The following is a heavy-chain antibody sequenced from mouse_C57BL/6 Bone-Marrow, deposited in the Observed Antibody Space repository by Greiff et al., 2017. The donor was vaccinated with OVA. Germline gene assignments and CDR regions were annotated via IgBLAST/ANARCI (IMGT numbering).Heavy chain of an antibody. Sequence: EVKLMESGPGLVKPSQSLSLTCSVTGYSITSGYYWNWIRQFPGNKLEWMGYISYDGSNNYNPSLKNRITITRDTSKNQFFLKLNSVTTEDTDTYYCAREDDGYPLYWYFDVWGTGTTVTVSS. D-gene: IGHD2-3*01. CDR2: ISYDGSN. CDR1: GYSITSGYY. J-gene: IGHJ1*03. CDR3: AREDDGYPLYWYFDV. V-gene: IGHV3-6*01.